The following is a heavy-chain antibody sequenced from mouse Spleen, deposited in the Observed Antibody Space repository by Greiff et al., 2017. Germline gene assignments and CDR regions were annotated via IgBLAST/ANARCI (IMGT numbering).Heavy chain of an antibody. D-gene: IGHD2-1*01. CDR2: INPSNGGT. Sequence: VQLQQPGAELVKPGASVKLSCKASDYTFTSYYMYWVKQRPGQGLEWIGGINPSNGGTNFNEKFKSKATLTVDKSSSTAYMQLSSLTSEDSAVYYCTRSHYGNSYYYAMDYWGQGTSVTVSS. V-gene: IGHV1S81*02. CDR3: TRSHYGNSYYYAMDY. J-gene: IGHJ4*01. CDR1: DYTFTSYY.